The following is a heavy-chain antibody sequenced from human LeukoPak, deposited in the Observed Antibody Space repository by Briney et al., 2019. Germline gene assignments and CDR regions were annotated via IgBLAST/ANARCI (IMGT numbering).Heavy chain of an antibody. J-gene: IGHJ4*02. V-gene: IGHV4-59*11. CDR2: IYYTGTTSGRT. Sequence: SEALSLTCSVSGDDIYNHYWSWVRQPPGKEPEWIAYIYYTGTTSGRTDYNPSLQSRVSISIDTSKSQFSLRLDSVTAADTAFYYCAEIPRIWGQGILVTVSS. D-gene: IGHD5-24*01. CDR1: GDDIYNHY. CDR3: AEIPRI.